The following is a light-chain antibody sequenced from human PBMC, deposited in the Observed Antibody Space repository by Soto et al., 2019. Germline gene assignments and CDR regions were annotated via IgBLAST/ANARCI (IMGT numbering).Light chain of an antibody. CDR3: QQYKSYPWT. J-gene: IGKJ1*01. CDR2: DAS. V-gene: IGKV1-5*01. CDR1: ESISSW. Sequence: DIHMTHSPSTLSASVGDRVTITCRASESISSWLAWYQQNPGKAPKLLIYDASSLESGVPSRFSGSGSGTEFSLTISSLQPDDFASYYCQQYKSYPWTFGQGTKVDIK.